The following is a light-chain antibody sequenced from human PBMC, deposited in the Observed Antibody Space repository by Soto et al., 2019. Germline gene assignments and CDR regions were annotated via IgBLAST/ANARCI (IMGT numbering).Light chain of an antibody. CDR1: QGISSY. Sequence: DIQLTQSPSFLSASVGDRVTITCRASQGISSYLAWYQQKPGKAPKLLIYAASTLQSGVPSRFSGSGSGTEFTRTISSLQSEYFATYYCQQLNSYPSITFGQGTRLEIK. J-gene: IGKJ5*01. CDR3: QQLNSYPSIT. V-gene: IGKV1-9*01. CDR2: AAS.